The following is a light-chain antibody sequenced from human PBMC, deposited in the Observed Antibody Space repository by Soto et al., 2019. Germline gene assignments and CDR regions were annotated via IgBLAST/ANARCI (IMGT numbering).Light chain of an antibody. CDR1: SSDVGSYNF. J-gene: IGLJ2*01. CDR2: DVT. Sequence: QSALTQPASVSGSPGQSITISCTGTSSDVGSYNFVSWYQQHPGKAPKLMIYDVTNRPSGVSSRFSGSKSGNTASLAISGRQAEDEADYHCSSYTGSNTLVFGGGTKVTVL. CDR3: SSYTGSNTLV. V-gene: IGLV2-14*03.